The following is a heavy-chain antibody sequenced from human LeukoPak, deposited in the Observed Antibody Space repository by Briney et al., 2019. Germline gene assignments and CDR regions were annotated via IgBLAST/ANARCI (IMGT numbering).Heavy chain of an antibody. V-gene: IGHV3-23*01. CDR2: XXXXGGST. Sequence: GGSLRLSCAASGFTFSSYAMSWVRQAPGKGLXXXXXXXXXGGSTYYADSVKGRFTISRDNSKNTLYLQMNSLRAEDTAVYYCAKESADDIVVVPAARLYYFDYWGQGTLVTVSS. J-gene: IGHJ4*02. D-gene: IGHD2-2*01. CDR3: AKESADDIVVVPAARLYYFDY. CDR1: GFTFSSYA.